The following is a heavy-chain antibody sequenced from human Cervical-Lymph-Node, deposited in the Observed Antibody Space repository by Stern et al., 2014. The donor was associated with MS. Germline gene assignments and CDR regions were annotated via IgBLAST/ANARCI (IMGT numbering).Heavy chain of an antibody. D-gene: IGHD3-10*01. CDR3: ARGYYYGSGNAFDI. V-gene: IGHV4-59*01. CDR2: IYYSGSN. CDR1: GGSISSYY. Sequence: QVQLQESGPGLVKPSETLSLTCTVSGGSISSYYWSWIRQPPGKGLEWIGYIYYSGSNNYNPSLKSRVTISVDTSKNQFSLKLSSVTAADTAVYYCARGYYYGSGNAFDIWGQGTMVTVSS. J-gene: IGHJ3*02.